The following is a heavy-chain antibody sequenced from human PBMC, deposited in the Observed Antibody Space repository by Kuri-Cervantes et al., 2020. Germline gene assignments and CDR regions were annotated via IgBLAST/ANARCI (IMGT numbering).Heavy chain of an antibody. CDR3: ARTNDAFDI. J-gene: IGHJ3*02. Sequence: GSLRLSCTVSGGSISSYYWNWIRQPPGKGLEWVGYIHYSGSTNSNPSLKSRVTISVDTSKNQFSLKLTSVTAADTAVYYCARTNDAFDIWGQGTMVTV. CDR1: GGSISSYY. V-gene: IGHV4-59*01. CDR2: IHYSGST.